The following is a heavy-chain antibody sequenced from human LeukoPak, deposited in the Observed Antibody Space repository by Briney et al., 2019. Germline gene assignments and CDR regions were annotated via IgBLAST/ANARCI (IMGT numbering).Heavy chain of an antibody. CDR2: ISGSGGST. CDR3: AKEWGSYKSSWYTF. Sequence: GGSLRLSCAASGFTFTTYAMSWVRQAPGKGLEWVSGISGSGGSTYLADSVKGRFTISRDNSNNPLYLQMNSLRAEDTAVYYCAKEWGSYKSSWYTFWGQGTLVAVSS. D-gene: IGHD2-2*02. CDR1: GFTFTTYA. J-gene: IGHJ4*02. V-gene: IGHV3-23*01.